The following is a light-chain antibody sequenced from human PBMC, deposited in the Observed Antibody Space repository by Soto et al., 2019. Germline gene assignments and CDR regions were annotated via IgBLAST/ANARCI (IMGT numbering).Light chain of an antibody. CDR3: SSYTGDSSYV. CDR2: AVS. V-gene: IGLV2-14*01. CDR1: SSDVGVYDY. J-gene: IGLJ1*01. Sequence: QSVLTQPASVSGSPGQSPTISCTGTSSDVGVYDYVSWYQQHPGKAPQLRIYAVSNRPSGVSNRFSASKSGNAASLFISGLQAEDEADYYFSSYTGDSSYVFGSGTKVTGL.